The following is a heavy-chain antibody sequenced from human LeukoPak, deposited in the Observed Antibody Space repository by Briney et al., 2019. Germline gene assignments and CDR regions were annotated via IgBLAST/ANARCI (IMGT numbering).Heavy chain of an antibody. CDR1: GYTLSSSY. Sequence: ASVKVSCKASGYTLSSSYMHWVRQAPGQGLEWMGVVNPSDNSRTYAQKFQGRVTMTRDRSTSTVYMELSSLRSDDTAAYYCAREKYDFWSGALGYWGQGTLVTVSS. CDR3: AREKYDFWSGALGY. J-gene: IGHJ4*02. V-gene: IGHV1-46*01. D-gene: IGHD3-3*01. CDR2: VNPSDNSR.